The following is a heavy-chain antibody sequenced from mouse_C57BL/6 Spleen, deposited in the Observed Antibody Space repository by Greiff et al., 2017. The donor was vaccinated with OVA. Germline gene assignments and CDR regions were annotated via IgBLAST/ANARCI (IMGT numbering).Heavy chain of an antibody. Sequence: EVKLMESGEGLVKPGGSLKLSCAASGFTFSSYAMSWVRQTPEKRLEWVAYISSGGDYIYYADTVKGRFTISRDNARNTLYLQMSSLKSEDTAMYYCTRDFYYYGSSPGFDVWGTGTTVTVSS. CDR3: TRDFYYYGSSPGFDV. CDR2: ISSGGDYI. J-gene: IGHJ1*03. CDR1: GFTFSSYA. V-gene: IGHV5-9-1*02. D-gene: IGHD1-1*01.